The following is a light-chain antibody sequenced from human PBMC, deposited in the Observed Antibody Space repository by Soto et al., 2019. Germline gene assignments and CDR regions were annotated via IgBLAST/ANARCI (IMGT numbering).Light chain of an antibody. J-gene: IGLJ1*01. V-gene: IGLV1-40*01. CDR3: QSYDSRLRAHG. CDR2: ENN. CDR1: SSNIGAGYE. Sequence: QSVLTQPPSVSAAPGQRVTISCTGSSSNIGAGYEAHWYQQVPGTAPKLLIYENNNRPSGVPDRFSGPKSGTSASLAITGLHAEDEAEYYCQSYDSRLRAHGFGTGTKGTVL.